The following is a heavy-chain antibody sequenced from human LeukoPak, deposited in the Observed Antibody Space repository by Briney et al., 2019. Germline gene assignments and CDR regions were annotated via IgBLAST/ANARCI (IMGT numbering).Heavy chain of an antibody. D-gene: IGHD1-26*01. V-gene: IGHV3-48*03. Sequence: GGSLRLSCAASGFTFSSYEMNWVRQAPGKGLEWVSYISSSGSTIYYADSVKGRFTISRDNAKNSLYLQMNGLRAEDTAVYYCARRVGYFDYWGQGTLVTVSS. CDR3: ARRVGYFDY. J-gene: IGHJ4*02. CDR2: ISSSGSTI. CDR1: GFTFSSYE.